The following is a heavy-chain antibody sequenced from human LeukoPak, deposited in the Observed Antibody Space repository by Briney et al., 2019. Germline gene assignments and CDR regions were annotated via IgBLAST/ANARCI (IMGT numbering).Heavy chain of an antibody. Sequence: PSETLSLTCTVSGYSISSGYYWGWIRQPPGKGLEWIGSIYHSGSTYYNPSLKSRATISVDTSKNQFSLKLSSVTAADTAVYYCARVSDYGDYDFSGYYYMDVWGKGTTVTVSS. CDR1: GYSISSGYY. D-gene: IGHD4-17*01. CDR2: IYHSGST. V-gene: IGHV4-38-2*02. CDR3: ARVSDYGDYDFSGYYYMDV. J-gene: IGHJ6*03.